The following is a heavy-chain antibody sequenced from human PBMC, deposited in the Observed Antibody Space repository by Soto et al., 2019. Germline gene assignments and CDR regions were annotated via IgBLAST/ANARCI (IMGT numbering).Heavy chain of an antibody. Sequence: QVQLVQSGAEVKKPGSSVKVSCKTSGGSFSTYAISWVRQAPGQGLEWMGGITPLFAAPNYAQKFQDRGIITADESTTTSYIEVSRLRSDDTAVYSCARASDYGADMRALGIDVWCQGTTVTVSS. CDR2: ITPLFAAP. D-gene: IGHD4-17*01. V-gene: IGHV1-69*01. J-gene: IGHJ6*02. CDR1: GGSFSTYA. CDR3: ARASDYGADMRALGIDV.